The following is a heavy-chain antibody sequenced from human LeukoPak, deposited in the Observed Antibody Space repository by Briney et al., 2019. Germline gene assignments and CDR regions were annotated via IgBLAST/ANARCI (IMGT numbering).Heavy chain of an antibody. D-gene: IGHD3-22*01. J-gene: IGHJ4*02. V-gene: IGHV4-4*07. CDR1: GGSTSSYY. CDR3: ARANYYDSSGYYRD. Sequence: PSETLSLTCTVSGGSTSSYYWSWIRQPAGKGLEWIGRIYTSGSTNYNPSLKSRVTMSVDTSKNQFSLKLSSVTAADTAVYYCARANYYDSSGYYRDWGQGTLVTVSS. CDR2: IYTSGST.